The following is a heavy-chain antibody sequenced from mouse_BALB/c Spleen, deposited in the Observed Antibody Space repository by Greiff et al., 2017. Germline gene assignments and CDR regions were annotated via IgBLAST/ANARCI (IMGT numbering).Heavy chain of an antibody. D-gene: IGHD1-1*01. Sequence: EVQGVESGGGLVKPGGSLKLSCAASGFTFSSYAMSWVRQTPEKRLEWVASISSGGSTYYPDSVKGRFTISRDNARNILYLQMSSLRSEDTAMYYCARRENYYGSSSYYFDYWGQGTTLTVSS. CDR1: GFTFSSYA. CDR3: ARRENYYGSSSYYFDY. J-gene: IGHJ2*01. V-gene: IGHV5-6-5*01. CDR2: ISSGGST.